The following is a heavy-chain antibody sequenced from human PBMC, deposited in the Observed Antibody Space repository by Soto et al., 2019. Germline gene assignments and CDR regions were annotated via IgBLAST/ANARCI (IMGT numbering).Heavy chain of an antibody. Sequence: GGSLRLSCAASGFTFSSYWMSWVRQAPGKGLEWVANIKQDGSEKYYVDSVKGRFTISRDNAKNSLYLQMNSLRAEDTAVYYCAIDXVYGEYYYYSYMDVWGKGTTVTVSS. J-gene: IGHJ6*03. CDR3: AIDXVYGEYYYYSYMDV. V-gene: IGHV3-7*01. D-gene: IGHD4-17*01. CDR2: IKQDGSEK. CDR1: GFTFSSYW.